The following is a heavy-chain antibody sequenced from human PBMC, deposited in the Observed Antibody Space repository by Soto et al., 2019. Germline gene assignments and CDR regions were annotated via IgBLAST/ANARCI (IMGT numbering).Heavy chain of an antibody. D-gene: IGHD6-13*01. V-gene: IGHV3-33*01. Sequence: QVQLVESGGGVVQSGRSLRLSCEASGFTFSKYGMHWVRQAPGKGLEWVAVIWYDGSDRWYADSVKGRFSISRDNSKNTMYLRMSNLRVEDTAVYFCARDYASSWCPSYWGQGTLVAVSS. CDR1: GFTFSKYG. J-gene: IGHJ4*02. CDR2: IWYDGSDR. CDR3: ARDYASSWCPSY.